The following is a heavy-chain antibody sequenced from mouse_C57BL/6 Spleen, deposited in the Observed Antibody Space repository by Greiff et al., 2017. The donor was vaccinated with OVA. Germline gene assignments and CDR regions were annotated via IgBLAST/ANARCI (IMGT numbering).Heavy chain of an antibody. CDR1: GYTFTSYW. J-gene: IGHJ4*01. CDR2: IDPNSGGT. D-gene: IGHD2-5*01. V-gene: IGHV1-72*01. Sequence: QVQLKQPGAELVKPGASVKLSCKASGYTFTSYWMHWVKQRPGRGLEWIGRIDPNSGGTKYNEKFKSKATLTVDKPSSTAYMQLSSLSSEDSAVYYCAREGSNYVNYAMDYWGQGTSVTVSS. CDR3: AREGSNYVNYAMDY.